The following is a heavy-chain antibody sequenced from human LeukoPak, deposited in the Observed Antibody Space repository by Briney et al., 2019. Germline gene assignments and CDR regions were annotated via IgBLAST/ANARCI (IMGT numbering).Heavy chain of an antibody. Sequence: PSETLSLTCTVSGGSISSSSYYWGWLRQPPGKGLEWIGSIYYSGSTYYNPSLKSRVTISVDTSKNQFSLKLSSVTAADTAVYYCARVLRGIAARPDYWGQGTLVTVSS. CDR1: GGSISSSSYY. CDR2: IYYSGST. J-gene: IGHJ4*02. D-gene: IGHD6-6*01. V-gene: IGHV4-39*07. CDR3: ARVLRGIAARPDY.